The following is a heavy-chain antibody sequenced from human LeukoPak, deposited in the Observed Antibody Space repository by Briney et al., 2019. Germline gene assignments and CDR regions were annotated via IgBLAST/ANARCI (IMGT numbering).Heavy chain of an antibody. J-gene: IGHJ4*02. V-gene: IGHV3-21*01. Sequence: GGSLRLSCAASGFTFSSYSMNWVRQAPGKGLEWVSSISSSSSYIYYADSVKGRFTISRDNAKNSLYLQMNSLRAEDTAVYYCARGLPELPVVTPVGYWGQGTLVTVSS. CDR2: ISSSSSYI. CDR3: ARGLPELPVVTPVGY. D-gene: IGHD4-23*01. CDR1: GFTFSSYS.